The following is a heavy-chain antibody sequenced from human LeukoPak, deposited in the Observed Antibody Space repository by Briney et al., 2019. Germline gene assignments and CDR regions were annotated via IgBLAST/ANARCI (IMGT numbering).Heavy chain of an antibody. CDR1: GGSFSGYY. D-gene: IGHD3-3*01. CDR3: ARHAIGAPYYDFWSGSIGSIDY. V-gene: IGHV4-39*01. CDR2: IYYSGST. Sequence: SETLSLTCAVYGGSFSGYYWGWIRQPPGKGLEWIGSIYYSGSTYYNPSLKSRVTISVDTSKNQFSLKLSSVTAADTAVYYCARHAIGAPYYDFWSGSIGSIDYWGQGTLVTVSS. J-gene: IGHJ4*02.